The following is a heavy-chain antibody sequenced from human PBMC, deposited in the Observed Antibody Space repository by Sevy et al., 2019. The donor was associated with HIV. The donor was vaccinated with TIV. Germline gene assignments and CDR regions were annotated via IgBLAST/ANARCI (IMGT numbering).Heavy chain of an antibody. D-gene: IGHD3-16*01. V-gene: IGHV3-33*01. CDR1: GFIFSNYA. CDR3: AGYGGSDVRSIDY. Sequence: GGSLRLSCATSGFIFSNYAMHWIRQAPGKGLEWVAVIWYDGTDKYYADSVQGRFTISRDNSKNTLYLQMNSLRVEDTAVYYCAGYGGSDVRSIDYWGQGTLVTVSS. CDR2: IWYDGTDK. J-gene: IGHJ4*02.